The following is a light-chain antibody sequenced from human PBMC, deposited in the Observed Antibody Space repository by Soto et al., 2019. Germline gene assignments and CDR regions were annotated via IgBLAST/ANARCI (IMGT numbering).Light chain of an antibody. CDR2: WAS. CDR3: QQYYSTPPYT. J-gene: IGKJ2*01. V-gene: IGKV4-1*01. Sequence: DIVMTQSPDSLAVSLGERATINCKSSQSVLYSSNNKNYLAWYQKKPGQPPKLLIYWASTRESGVPDRFSGSGSGTDFTLTISSLQAEDVAVYYCQQYYSTPPYTFGQGTQLEIK. CDR1: QSVLYSSNNKNY.